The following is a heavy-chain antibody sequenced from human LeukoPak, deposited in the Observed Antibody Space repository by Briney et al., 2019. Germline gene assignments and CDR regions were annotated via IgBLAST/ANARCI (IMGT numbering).Heavy chain of an antibody. CDR2: FDPEDGEI. CDR1: GYTLTELS. D-gene: IGHD2-2*01. Sequence: ASVKVSCKVSGYTLTELSMHWVRQAPGKGLEWMGGFDPEDGEIIYAQKFQGRVTMTEDTSTDTAYMELSSLRSEDTAVYYCATIPPAAMRNWFDPWGQGTLVTVSS. V-gene: IGHV1-24*01. J-gene: IGHJ5*02. CDR3: ATIPPAAMRNWFDP.